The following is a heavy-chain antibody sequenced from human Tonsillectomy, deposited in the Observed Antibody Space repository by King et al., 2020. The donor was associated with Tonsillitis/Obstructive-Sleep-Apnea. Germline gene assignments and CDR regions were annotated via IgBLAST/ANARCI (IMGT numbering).Heavy chain of an antibody. V-gene: IGHV3-48*02. CDR1: GVTFSTQS. D-gene: IGHD3-16*01. J-gene: IGHJ4*02. CDR2: ISSSSENV. Sequence: VQLVESGGGLVQPGGSLRLSCAASGVTFSTQSMNWVRQAPGKGLEWVSYISSSSENVYYADSAKGRFTISRDNAKNSLYLQMNSLRDEDTALYYCARGGGDGWDFDSWGQGTLVTVSS. CDR3: ARGGGDGWDFDS.